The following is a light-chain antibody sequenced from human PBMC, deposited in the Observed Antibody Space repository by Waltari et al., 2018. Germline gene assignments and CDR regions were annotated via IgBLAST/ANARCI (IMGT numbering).Light chain of an antibody. CDR3: QQSYSAPPT. CDR1: QSIRTY. J-gene: IGKJ5*01. V-gene: IGKV1-39*01. Sequence: DIQMTQSPSSLSASVGDRVTITCRPSQSIRTYLNWYQQKPGKAPKLLIYYASTLQSGVPSRFSGSGSGTDFTLTISSLQPEDFATYFCQQSYSAPPTFGQGTRLDIK. CDR2: YAS.